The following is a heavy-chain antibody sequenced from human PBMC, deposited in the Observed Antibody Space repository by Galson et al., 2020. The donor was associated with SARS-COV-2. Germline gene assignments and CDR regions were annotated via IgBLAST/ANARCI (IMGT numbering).Heavy chain of an antibody. J-gene: IGHJ6*03. CDR2: INFGGDT. Sequence: SETLSLTCAVYGGSLSGYSWTWIRQAPGKGLEWIGEINFGGDTNSSPTLRSRVTLSLDTTQNQFSLKLRSLSAAATAVYFCTRGRQGVVPSPVLGLGPFYSYYYVGVWGKGTSVTVSS. D-gene: IGHD2-2*01. V-gene: IGHV4-34*01. CDR1: GGSLSGYS. CDR3: TRGRQGVVPSPVLGLGPFYSYYYVGV.